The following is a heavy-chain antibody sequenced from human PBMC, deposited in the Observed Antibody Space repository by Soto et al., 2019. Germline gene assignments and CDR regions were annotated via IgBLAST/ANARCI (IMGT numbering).Heavy chain of an antibody. CDR2: MKPNSGNI. CDR3: PREGFYGSIHDNSFDI. CDR1: GYTFNRHD. V-gene: IGHV1-8*01. Sequence: QVQLVQSGAEVKGSGASVSISCKASGYTFNRHDINWVRQATGQGPEWIGWMKPNSGNIGYAQKFQGRVTMNRDSSITTAYMDLSSLTSEDTAIYYCPREGFYGSIHDNSFDIWGQETMVSLSS. J-gene: IGHJ3*02. D-gene: IGHD6-19*01.